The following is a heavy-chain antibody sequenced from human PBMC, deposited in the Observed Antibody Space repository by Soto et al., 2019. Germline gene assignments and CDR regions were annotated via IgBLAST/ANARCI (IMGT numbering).Heavy chain of an antibody. V-gene: IGHV3-43*01. CDR3: ARERRGQGEGSSWSYFDY. Sequence: QPGGSLRLSCTASGFTFDDHTMHWVRQAPGKGLEWVSLITWDGGSKHYVDSVKGRFTISRDNSKDSLYLQMNSLTTEDTAFYYCARERRGQGEGSSWSYFDYWGQGTLVTVSS. CDR2: ITWDGGSK. J-gene: IGHJ4*02. CDR1: GFTFDDHT. D-gene: IGHD6-13*01.